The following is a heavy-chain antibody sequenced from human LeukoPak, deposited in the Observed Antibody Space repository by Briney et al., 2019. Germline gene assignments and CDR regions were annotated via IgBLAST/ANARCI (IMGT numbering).Heavy chain of an antibody. Sequence: ETLSLTCTVSGGSISSYYWSWIRQPPGRGREWIGYIYYSGSTNYNPSLKSRVTISVDTSKNQFSLKLSSVTAADTAVYYCARERLAADGSSTFDYWGQGTLVTVSS. J-gene: IGHJ4*02. V-gene: IGHV4-59*01. CDR1: GGSISSYY. CDR2: IYYSGST. CDR3: ARERLAADGSSTFDY. D-gene: IGHD6-13*01.